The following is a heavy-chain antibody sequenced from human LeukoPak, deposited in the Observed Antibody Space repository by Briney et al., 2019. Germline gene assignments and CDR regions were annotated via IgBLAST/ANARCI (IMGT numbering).Heavy chain of an antibody. J-gene: IGHJ4*02. CDR2: IDPNSGGT. Sequence: ASVKVSCKASGYTFTGYLMHWVRQAPGQGLEWMGWIDPNSGGTNYAQKFQGRVTMTRDTSISTAYMELSRLRSDDTAVYYCAMSGYDYYYFDYWGQGTLVTVSS. V-gene: IGHV1-2*02. D-gene: IGHD5-12*01. CDR3: AMSGYDYYYFDY. CDR1: GYTFTGYL.